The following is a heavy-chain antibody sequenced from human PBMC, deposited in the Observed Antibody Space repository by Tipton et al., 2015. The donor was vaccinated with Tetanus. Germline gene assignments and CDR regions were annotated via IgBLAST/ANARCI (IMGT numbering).Heavy chain of an antibody. J-gene: IGHJ1*01. CDR3: AGVTAQRTELYSKH. Sequence: TLSLTCTVSGDSVSGYYWSWIRQPPGKGQDWAGYVYYTGDTNYNPSLKSRVTISMDRSENQISLKMTSVTAADTAVYYCAGVTAQRTELYSKHWGQGTQVTVSS. V-gene: IGHV4-59*02. D-gene: IGHD2-2*02. CDR2: VYYTGDT. CDR1: GDSVSGYY.